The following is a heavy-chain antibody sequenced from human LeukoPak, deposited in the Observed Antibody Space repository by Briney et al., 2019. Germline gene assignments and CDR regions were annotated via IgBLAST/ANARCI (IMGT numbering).Heavy chain of an antibody. CDR1: GFTFSIYG. Sequence: GGSLRLSCAASGFTFSIYGMPWVRQAPGKGLKWVAVISHDGSNKYYADSVKGRFAVSRDNSENTLYLQMNSLRTEDTAVYYCAKAKFYYDSSDYYPLDCWGQGTLVTVSS. D-gene: IGHD3-22*01. CDR2: ISHDGSNK. CDR3: AKAKFYYDSSDYYPLDC. J-gene: IGHJ4*02. V-gene: IGHV3-30*18.